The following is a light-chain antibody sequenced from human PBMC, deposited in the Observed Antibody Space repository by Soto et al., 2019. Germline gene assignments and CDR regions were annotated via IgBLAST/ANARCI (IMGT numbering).Light chain of an antibody. CDR1: QSIRSW. V-gene: IGKV1-5*01. CDR3: QQYESYSPLT. CDR2: DAS. Sequence: DIQMTQSPSTLSASVGDRVTITCRASQSIRSWLDWYQQKPGKAPKLLIYDASNLESGVPSRFSGRRSGTEFTLTISSLQPEDFATYYCQQYESYSPLTFGGGTKVEIK. J-gene: IGKJ4*01.